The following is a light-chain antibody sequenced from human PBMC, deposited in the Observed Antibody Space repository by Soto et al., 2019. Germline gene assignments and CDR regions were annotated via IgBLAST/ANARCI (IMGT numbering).Light chain of an antibody. CDR2: AAS. CDR1: QGISSS. V-gene: IGKV1-9*01. CDR3: QQYDYLPYT. Sequence: IQLTQSPSSLSASVRDRVTITCRASQGISSSLAWFQQKPGKAPKLLLYAASTLQSGVPSRFSGGGSGTDFTLTISSLQPEDFATYFCQQYDYLPYTFGQGTKLEIK. J-gene: IGKJ2*01.